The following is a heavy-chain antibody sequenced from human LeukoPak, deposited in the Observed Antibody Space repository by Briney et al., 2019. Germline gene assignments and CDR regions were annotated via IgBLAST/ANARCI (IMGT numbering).Heavy chain of an antibody. Sequence: GGSLRLSCAASGFTFSTYRMNWVRQAPGKGLEWVSYISSSSSTIYYADSVKGRFTISRDNAKNSLYLQMNSLRAEDTAVYHCARAPLSLAFDIWGQGTMVTVSS. CDR3: ARAPLSLAFDI. J-gene: IGHJ3*02. CDR1: GFTFSTYR. D-gene: IGHD2/OR15-2a*01. V-gene: IGHV3-48*01. CDR2: ISSSSSTI.